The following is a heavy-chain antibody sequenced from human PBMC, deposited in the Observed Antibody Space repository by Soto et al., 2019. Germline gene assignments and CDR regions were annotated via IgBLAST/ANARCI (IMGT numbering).Heavy chain of an antibody. CDR2: IKSGGPT. D-gene: IGHD2-15*01. V-gene: IGHV3-66*01. Sequence: PGVSQKNPCAAFGFTVSSHYRRWVLQEPGKGLEWVSLIKSGGPTYYADSVKGRFTISRDTSENTLHLQMDSLRAEDTAVYYCASYDVLGDGRRCYGVALDFWGKGTSVTVSS. J-gene: IGHJ6*04. CDR1: GFTVSSHY. CDR3: ASYDVLGDGRRCYGVALDF.